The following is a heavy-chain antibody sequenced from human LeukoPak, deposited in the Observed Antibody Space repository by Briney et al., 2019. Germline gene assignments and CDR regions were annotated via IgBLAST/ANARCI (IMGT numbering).Heavy chain of an antibody. V-gene: IGHV4-34*01. CDR3: ARVRSLLRFLEWVYYYYYYMDV. D-gene: IGHD3-3*01. CDR2: INHSGST. J-gene: IGHJ6*03. CDR1: GGSFSGYY. Sequence: SETLSLTCAAYGGSFSGYYWSWIRQPPGKELEWIGEINHSGSTNYNPSLKSRVTISVDTSKNQFSLKLSSVTAADTAVYYCARVRSLLRFLEWVYYYYYYMDVWGKGTTVTVSS.